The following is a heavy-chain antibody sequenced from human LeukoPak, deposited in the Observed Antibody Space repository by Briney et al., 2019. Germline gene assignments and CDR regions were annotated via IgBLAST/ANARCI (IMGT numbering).Heavy chain of an antibody. CDR2: TYYRVKWYN. CDR3: ARDPSIGARPSGDFDY. D-gene: IGHD6-6*01. J-gene: IGHJ4*02. CDR1: GDSVSSNSAG. Sequence: SQTLSLTCVISGDSVSSNSAGWNWIRQSPSSGLEWLGRTYYRVKWYNDYAVSVNNRITINPDTSNNQFSLQLNSVTPEDTAVYYCARDPSIGARPSGDFDYWGQGTLVTVSS. V-gene: IGHV6-1*01.